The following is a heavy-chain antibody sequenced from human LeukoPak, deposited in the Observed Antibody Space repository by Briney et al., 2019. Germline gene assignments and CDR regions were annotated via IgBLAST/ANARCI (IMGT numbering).Heavy chain of an antibody. CDR3: VTRSGSYYY. D-gene: IGHD1-26*01. J-gene: IGHJ4*02. CDR2: ISGTVVTT. V-gene: IGHV3-23*01. Sequence: GGSLRLSCAASGFTFSSYAMSWVRQAPGKGLEWVSSISGTVVTTYYADSVKGRFTISRDSSKNTLYLQVNSLRAEDTAVYYCVTRSGSYYYWGQGILVTVSS. CDR1: GFTFSSYA.